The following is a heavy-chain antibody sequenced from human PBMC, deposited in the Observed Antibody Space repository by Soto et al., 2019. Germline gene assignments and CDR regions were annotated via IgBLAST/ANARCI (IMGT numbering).Heavy chain of an antibody. J-gene: IGHJ4*02. V-gene: IGHV3-73*01. D-gene: IGHD2-15*01. CDR3: AKRKWSGGNCHYDY. CDR1: GFTFSASA. Sequence: EVQLVESGGGLVQSGGSLKLSCAASGFTFSASAMHWVRQASGNGLEWVGRIRNKANSYATEYAASVKGRFTISRDESKDTAYLQMNSLKAEDTAVYYCAKRKWSGGNCHYDYWGQGTLVTVSS. CDR2: IRNKANSYAT.